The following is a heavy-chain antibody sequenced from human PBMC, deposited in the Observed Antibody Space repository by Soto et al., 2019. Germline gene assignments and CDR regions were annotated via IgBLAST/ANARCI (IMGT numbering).Heavy chain of an antibody. J-gene: IGHJ6*02. CDR3: AGGYYYDSSGYYYGMDV. D-gene: IGHD3-22*01. CDR2: IWYDGSNK. CDR1: GFTFSSYG. V-gene: IGHV3-33*01. Sequence: CLRLSFSASGFTFSSYGMHWVRQAPGKGLEWVAVIWYDGSNKYYADSVKGRFTISRDNSKNTLYLQMNSLRAEDTAVYYCAGGYYYDSSGYYYGMDVWGQGTTVTVSS.